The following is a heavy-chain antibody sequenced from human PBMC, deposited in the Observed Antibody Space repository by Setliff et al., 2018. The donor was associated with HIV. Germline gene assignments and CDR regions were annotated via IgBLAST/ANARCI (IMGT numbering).Heavy chain of an antibody. CDR2: IYKSGTT. D-gene: IGHD5-18*01. CDR3: GRLSETAMASFDS. V-gene: IGHV4-61*09. J-gene: IGHJ4*02. Sequence: PSETLSLTCTVSGGSISSGHYYWSWIRQPAGKGLEWIGYIYKSGTTNYSSSLKSRVTISADPSKNQFSLKLTSVTAADTAVYYCGRLSETAMASFDSWGQGTLVTVSS. CDR1: GGSISSGHYY.